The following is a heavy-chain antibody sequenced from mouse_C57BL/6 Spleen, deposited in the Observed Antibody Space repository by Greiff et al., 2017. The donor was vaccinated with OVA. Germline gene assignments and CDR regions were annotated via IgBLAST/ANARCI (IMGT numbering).Heavy chain of an antibody. Sequence: EVKLVESEGGLVQPGSSMKLSCTASGFTFSDYYMAWVRPVPEKGLEWVANINYDGSSTYYLDSLKSRFIISRDNAKNILYLQMSSLKSEDTATYYCARDHGGAMDYWGQGTSVTVSS. CDR2: INYDGSST. CDR3: ARDHGGAMDY. V-gene: IGHV5-16*01. CDR1: GFTFSDYY. J-gene: IGHJ4*01.